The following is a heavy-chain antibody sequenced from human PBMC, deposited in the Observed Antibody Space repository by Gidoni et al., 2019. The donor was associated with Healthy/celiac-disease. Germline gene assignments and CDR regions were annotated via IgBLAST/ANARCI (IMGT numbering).Heavy chain of an antibody. J-gene: IGHJ6*02. Sequence: QVQLVQSGAEVKKPGASVKVSCMASGSTFTSYYMPWVRQAPGQGLEWMGIINARGGSTSDAQKYKGRVTMTRDTSTSTVYMELSSLRSEDTAVYYCARAQWGLLGRYYYYGMDVWGQGTTVTVSS. D-gene: IGHD1-26*01. V-gene: IGHV1-46*03. CDR2: INARGGST. CDR3: ARAQWGLLGRYYYYGMDV. CDR1: GSTFTSYY.